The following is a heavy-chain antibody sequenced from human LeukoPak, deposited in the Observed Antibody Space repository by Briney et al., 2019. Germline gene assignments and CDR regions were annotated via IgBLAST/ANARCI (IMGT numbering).Heavy chain of an antibody. J-gene: IGHJ4*02. V-gene: IGHV4-34*01. CDR2: INHSGST. CDR1: GGSFSGYY. CDR3: ARDPGVDYDILTGYFSPPYFDY. Sequence: PSETLSLTCAVYGGSFSGYYWSWIRQPPGKGLEWIGEINHSGSTNYNPSLKSRVTISVDTSKNQFSLKLSSVTAADTAVYYCARDPGVDYDILTGYFSPPYFDYWGQGTLVTVSS. D-gene: IGHD3-9*01.